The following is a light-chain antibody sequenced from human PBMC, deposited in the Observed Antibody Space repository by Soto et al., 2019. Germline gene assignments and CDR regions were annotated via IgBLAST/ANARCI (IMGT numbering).Light chain of an antibody. V-gene: IGLV6-57*04. CDR1: SGSIANNY. Sequence: NFMLTQPHSVSESPGKTVTISCTRSSGSIANNYVQWYQQRPGSAPTTVIHEDNQRPPGVPDRFSGSIDSSSNSASLTISGLKTDDEAAYYCQSYESSNQVFGGGTKLTV. CDR2: EDN. CDR3: QSYESSNQV. J-gene: IGLJ2*01.